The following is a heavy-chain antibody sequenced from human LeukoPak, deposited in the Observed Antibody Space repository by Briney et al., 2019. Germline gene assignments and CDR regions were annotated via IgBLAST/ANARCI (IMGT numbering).Heavy chain of an antibody. D-gene: IGHD3-10*01. Sequence: ASVKVSCKASGYTFTCYYMHWVRQAPGQGLEWMGWINPNSGGTNYAQKFQGRVTMTRDTSISTAYMELSRLRSDDTAVYYCARLMPSITRGRYNWFDPWGQGTLVTVSS. J-gene: IGHJ5*02. CDR1: GYTFTCYY. CDR2: INPNSGGT. V-gene: IGHV1-2*02. CDR3: ARLMPSITRGRYNWFDP.